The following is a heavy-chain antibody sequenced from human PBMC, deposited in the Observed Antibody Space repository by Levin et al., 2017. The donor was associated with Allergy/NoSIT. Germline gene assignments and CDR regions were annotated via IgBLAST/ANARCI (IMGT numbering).Heavy chain of an antibody. CDR1: GFTFSTYA. V-gene: IGHV3-23*01. Sequence: GESLKISCAASGFTFSTYAMSWVRQAPGKGLQWVSAISGVDGATYYADSVKGRFTISRDNSKNTLFLQMNSLRAEDTAIYYCAKDQRGPGGYYFYMDVWGNGTTVTVSS. CDR2: ISGVDGAT. J-gene: IGHJ6*03. D-gene: IGHD2-8*02. CDR3: AKDQRGPGGYYFYMDV.